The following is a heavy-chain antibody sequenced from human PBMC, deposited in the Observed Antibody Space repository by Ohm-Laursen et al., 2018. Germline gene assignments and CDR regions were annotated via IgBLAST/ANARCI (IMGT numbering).Heavy chain of an antibody. J-gene: IGHJ4*02. Sequence: LSLTCTVLGYSISSGYYMSWIRQAPGKGLEWVSYISSSGSTIYYADSVKGRFTISRDNAKNSLYLQMNSLRAEDTAVYYCAREGSKYYYDSSGAYWGQGTLVTVSS. V-gene: IGHV3-11*01. CDR2: ISSSGSTI. CDR3: AREGSKYYYDSSGAY. D-gene: IGHD3-22*01. CDR1: GYSISSGYY.